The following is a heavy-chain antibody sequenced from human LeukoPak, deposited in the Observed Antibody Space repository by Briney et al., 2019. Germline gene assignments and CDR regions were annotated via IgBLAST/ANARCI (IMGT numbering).Heavy chain of an antibody. J-gene: IGHJ4*02. CDR2: ITYDGSNK. Sequence: GVSLRLSCEAAAFTFSSYGLHWVRQAPGKGLACVAVITYDGSNKYYADSVKGRFTISRDNYNNTLYLQMNSLRAEDTPVYYSERDSFPPIGDFWSDHPSGTVVYWGQGTLVTVSS. D-gene: IGHD3-3*01. CDR3: ERDSFPPIGDFWSDHPSGTVVY. V-gene: IGHV3-30*03. CDR1: AFTFSSYG.